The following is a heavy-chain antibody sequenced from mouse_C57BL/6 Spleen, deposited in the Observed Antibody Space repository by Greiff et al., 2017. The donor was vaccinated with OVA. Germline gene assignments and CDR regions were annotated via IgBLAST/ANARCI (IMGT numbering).Heavy chain of an antibody. J-gene: IGHJ3*01. CDR3: ARGAYYGSSYVAY. CDR1: GYTFTSYW. V-gene: IGHV1-72*01. D-gene: IGHD1-1*01. Sequence: QVQLKQPGAELVKPGASVKLSCKASGYTFTSYWMHWVKQRPGRGLEWIGRIDPNSGGTKYNEKFKSKATLTVDKPSSTAYMQLSSLTSEDSAVYYCARGAYYGSSYVAYWGQGTLVTVSA. CDR2: IDPNSGGT.